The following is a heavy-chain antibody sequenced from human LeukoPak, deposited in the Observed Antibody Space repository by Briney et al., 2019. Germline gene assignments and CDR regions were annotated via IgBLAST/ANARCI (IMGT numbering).Heavy chain of an antibody. D-gene: IGHD2-2*01. CDR2: INADGSAT. CDR1: GFTFSSHW. V-gene: IGHV3-74*01. CDR3: VRGALRDCSYTSCTRGNWFDP. J-gene: IGHJ5*02. Sequence: PGGSLRLSCAASGFTFSSHWMHWARQAPEKGLVGVSHINADGSATYYAASVKGRFTISRDNARNTLYLQMHSLTAEDTGVYYCVRGALRDCSYTSCTRGNWFDPWGQGTLVTVSS.